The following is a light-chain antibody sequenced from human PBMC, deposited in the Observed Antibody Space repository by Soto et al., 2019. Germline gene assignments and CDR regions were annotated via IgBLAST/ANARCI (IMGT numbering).Light chain of an antibody. CDR3: QQYGLSPWYT. J-gene: IGKJ2*01. CDR2: GAS. CDR1: QSVSSSY. Sequence: EIVLTQSPGTLSLSPGERATLSCRASQSVSSSYLAWYQQKPGQAPRLLIYGASSRATGIPDRFSGSGSGTDVTLTISRLEPEDFAVYYYQQYGLSPWYTFGQGTKLDIK. V-gene: IGKV3-20*01.